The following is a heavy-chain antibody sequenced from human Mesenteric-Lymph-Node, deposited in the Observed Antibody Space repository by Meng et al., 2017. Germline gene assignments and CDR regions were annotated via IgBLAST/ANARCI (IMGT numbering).Heavy chain of an antibody. D-gene: IGHD3-22*01. J-gene: IGHJ4*02. V-gene: IGHV3-30*01. CDR3: ARDPAITMIVVVIRMFFDY. CDR1: GFTFSSYA. CDR2: ISYDGSNK. Sequence: GGSLRLSCAASGFTFSSYAMHWVRQAPGKGLEWVAVISYDGSNKYYADSVKGRFTISRDNSKNTLYLQMNSLRAEDTAVYYCARDPAITMIVVVIRMFFDYWGQGTLVTVSS.